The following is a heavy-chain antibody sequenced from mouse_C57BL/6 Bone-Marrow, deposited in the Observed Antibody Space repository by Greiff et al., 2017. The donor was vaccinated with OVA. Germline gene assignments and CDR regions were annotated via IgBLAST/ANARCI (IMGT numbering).Heavy chain of an antibody. V-gene: IGHV1-63*01. J-gene: IGHJ2*01. Sequence: QVQLKQSGAELVRPGTSVKMSCKASGYTFTNYWIGWAKQRPGHGLEWIGDIYPGGGYTYYNEKFKGKATLTADKSSSTAYMQFSSLTSEDSAIYYCARWGPYDYDVGDYFDYWGQGTTLTVSS. CDR3: ARWGPYDYDVGDYFDY. CDR2: IYPGGGYT. CDR1: GYTFTNYW. D-gene: IGHD2-4*01.